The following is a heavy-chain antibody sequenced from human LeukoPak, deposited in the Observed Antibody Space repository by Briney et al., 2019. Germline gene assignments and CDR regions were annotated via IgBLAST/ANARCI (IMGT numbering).Heavy chain of an antibody. J-gene: IGHJ4*02. V-gene: IGHV1-46*01. D-gene: IGHD3-10*01. CDR1: GDTFTSYY. Sequence: ASVKISCKASGDTFTSYYMHWVRHAPGQGLEWMGIINPSGGSTSYAQKFQSRVTMTRDTSTSTGYMELSSLRSEDTAVYYCARAGGSYGSGREPDYWGQGTLVTVSS. CDR3: ARAGGSYGSGREPDY. CDR2: INPSGGST.